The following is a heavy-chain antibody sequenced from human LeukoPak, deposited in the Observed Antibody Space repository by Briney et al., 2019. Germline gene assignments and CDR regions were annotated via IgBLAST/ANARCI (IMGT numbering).Heavy chain of an antibody. V-gene: IGHV4-59*01. CDR3: ARYSEPPRYFDY. J-gene: IGHJ4*02. D-gene: IGHD2-15*01. CDR1: GDSISGYS. CDR2: IYYSGTT. Sequence: SETLSLTCTVSGDSISGYSWSWIRQPPGKGLEWIGYIYYSGTTNYNTSLKSRVTISVDTSNNQFSLRLTSVTAADTAVYYCARYSEPPRYFDYWGQGTLVTVSS.